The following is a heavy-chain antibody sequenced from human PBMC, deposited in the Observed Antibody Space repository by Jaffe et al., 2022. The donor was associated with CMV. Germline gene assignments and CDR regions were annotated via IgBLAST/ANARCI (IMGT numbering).Heavy chain of an antibody. V-gene: IGHV1-46*01. Sequence: QVQLVQSGAEVKKPGASVKVSCKASGYTFTSYYMHWVRQAPGQGLEWMGIINPSGGSTSYAQKFQGRVTMTRDTSTSTVYMELSSLRSEDTAVYYCARDRYYGSGSPYYYYYYMDVWGKGTTVTVSS. CDR2: INPSGGST. CDR1: GYTFTSYY. D-gene: IGHD3-10*01. J-gene: IGHJ6*03. CDR3: ARDRYYGSGSPYYYYYYMDV.